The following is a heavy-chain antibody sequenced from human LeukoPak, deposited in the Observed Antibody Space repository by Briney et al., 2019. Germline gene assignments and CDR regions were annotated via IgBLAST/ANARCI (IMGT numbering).Heavy chain of an antibody. CDR3: ATGDSSGYSSRTYYMDV. CDR2: IYHSGST. V-gene: IGHV4-38-2*02. CDR1: GYSISSGYY. Sequence: SETLSLTCTVSGYSISSGYYWGWIRQPPGKGLEWIGSIYHSGSTYYNPSLKSRVTISVDTSKNQFSLKLSSVTAADTAVYYCATGDSSGYSSRTYYMDVWGKGTTVTVSS. J-gene: IGHJ6*03. D-gene: IGHD3-22*01.